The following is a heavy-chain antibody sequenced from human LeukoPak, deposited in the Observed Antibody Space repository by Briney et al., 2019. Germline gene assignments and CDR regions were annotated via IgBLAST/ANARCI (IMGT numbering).Heavy chain of an antibody. CDR2: INQDGSEK. Sequence: GGSLRLSCAASGFTFSSYWMSCVRQAPGKGLEWVANINQDGSEKYSVDSVKGRFTISRDNAKNSLYLQMNSLRAEDTAVYYCARSLLAAAGEFDYWGQGTLVTVSS. J-gene: IGHJ4*02. CDR3: ARSLLAAAGEFDY. V-gene: IGHV3-7*04. CDR1: GFTFSSYW. D-gene: IGHD6-13*01.